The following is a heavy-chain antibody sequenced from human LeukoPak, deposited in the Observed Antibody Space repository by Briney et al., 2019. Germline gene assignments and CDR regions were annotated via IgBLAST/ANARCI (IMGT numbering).Heavy chain of an antibody. V-gene: IGHV3-53*01. J-gene: IGHJ6*02. CDR3: ARDRYFDPSFYYYGMDV. Sequence: GSLRLSCAASGFTVSSNYMSWVRQAPGKGLEWVSVIYSGGSTYYADSVKGRFTISRDNSKNTLYLQMNSLRAEDTAVYYCARDRYFDPSFYYYGMDVWGQGTTVTVSS. CDR1: GFTVSSNY. D-gene: IGHD3-9*01. CDR2: IYSGGST.